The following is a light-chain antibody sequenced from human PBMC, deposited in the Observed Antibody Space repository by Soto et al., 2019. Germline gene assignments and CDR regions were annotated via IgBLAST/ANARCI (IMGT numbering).Light chain of an antibody. CDR1: QSISSW. V-gene: IGKV1-5*03. CDR3: QQYKSYPYS. Sequence: DIQMTQSPSTVSASVGARVTITCRASQSISSWLAWYQQKSGKAPKLLIYKASSLEGGVPSRFSGSGSETEFTLTIGSLQPDDFATHYCQQYKSYPYSFGQGTKLEIK. J-gene: IGKJ2*01. CDR2: KAS.